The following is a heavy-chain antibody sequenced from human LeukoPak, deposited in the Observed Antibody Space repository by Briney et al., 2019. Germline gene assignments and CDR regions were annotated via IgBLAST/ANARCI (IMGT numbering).Heavy chain of an antibody. D-gene: IGHD2-2*01. J-gene: IGHJ3*02. CDR3: ARDRGSTSGVGDAFDI. CDR1: GGSISSGGYY. Sequence: SETLSLTCTVSGGSISSGGYYWSWIRQPPGKGLEWIGYIYHSGSTYYNPSLKSRVTISVDRSKNQFSLKLSSVTAADTAVYYCARDRGSTSGVGDAFDIWGQGTMVTVSS. CDR2: IYHSGST. V-gene: IGHV4-30-2*01.